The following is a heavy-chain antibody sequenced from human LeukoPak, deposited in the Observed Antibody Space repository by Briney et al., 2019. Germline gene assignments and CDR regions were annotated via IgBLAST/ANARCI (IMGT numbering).Heavy chain of an antibody. Sequence: PSETLSLTCIVSGGSISKHYWSWIRQPPGKGLEWIGYIYYSGSTSYSPSLKSRVTILVDTSKNQFSLKLSSVTAADTAVYYCARHFFVGAEDAFDIWGQGTMVTVSS. J-gene: IGHJ3*02. V-gene: IGHV4-59*08. CDR1: GGSISKHY. CDR3: ARHFFVGAEDAFDI. CDR2: IYYSGST. D-gene: IGHD2/OR15-2a*01.